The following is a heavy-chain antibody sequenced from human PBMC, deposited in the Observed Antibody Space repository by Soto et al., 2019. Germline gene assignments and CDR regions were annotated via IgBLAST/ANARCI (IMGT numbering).Heavy chain of an antibody. CDR1: GFTFSSYS. Sequence: EVQLVESGGGLVKPGGSLRLSCAASGFTFSSYSMNWVRQAPGKGLEWVSSISSSSSYIYYADSVKGRFTISRDNAKNSLYLQKNSLRAEDTAVYYCARDSNRGYYDSSGYYGDPFDYWGQGTLVTVSS. J-gene: IGHJ4*02. CDR3: ARDSNRGYYDSSGYYGDPFDY. D-gene: IGHD3-22*01. CDR2: ISSSSSYI. V-gene: IGHV3-21*01.